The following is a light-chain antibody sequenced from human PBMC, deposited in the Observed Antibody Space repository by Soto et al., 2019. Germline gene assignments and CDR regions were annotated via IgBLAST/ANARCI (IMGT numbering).Light chain of an antibody. V-gene: IGKV3-15*01. CDR2: GAS. CDR1: QSVRSN. J-gene: IGKJ4*01. CDR3: QQYSAWPLT. Sequence: EIVMTQSPATLSVSPGERVTLFCRASQSVRSNFLAWYQQKPGQAPRLLIYGASTRATGVPARFSGSGSGTEFTLTISSLQSEDFAVYYCQQYSAWPLTLGGGTKVEIK.